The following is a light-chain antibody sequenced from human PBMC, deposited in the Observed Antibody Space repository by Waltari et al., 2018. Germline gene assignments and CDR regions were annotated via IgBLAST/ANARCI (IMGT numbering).Light chain of an antibody. V-gene: IGLV8-61*01. J-gene: IGLJ3*02. CDR2: KEN. CDR1: SGSLSTTSY. Sequence: QTVVTQEPSLSVSPGGTVTLTCALSSGSLSTTSYATWYQQTPDQAPRTLVYKENARSSGGPDRFSCSILGNTAALTITGAEADDESDYYCALYMGSGIWVFGGGTRLTVL. CDR3: ALYMGSGIWV.